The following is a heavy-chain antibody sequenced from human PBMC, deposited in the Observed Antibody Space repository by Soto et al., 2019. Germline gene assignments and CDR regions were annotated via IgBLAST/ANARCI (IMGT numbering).Heavy chain of an antibody. V-gene: IGHV4-59*01. D-gene: IGHD3-22*01. J-gene: IGHJ4*02. CDR1: GGSISSYY. CDR2: IYHSGST. CDR3: ARDGYYYDSSGYQRVYYFDY. Sequence: SETLSLTCTVSGGSISSYYWSWIRQPPGKGLEWIGYIYHSGSTNYNPSLKSRVTISVDTSKNQFFLKLSSVTAADTAVYYCARDGYYYDSSGYQRVYYFDYWGQG.